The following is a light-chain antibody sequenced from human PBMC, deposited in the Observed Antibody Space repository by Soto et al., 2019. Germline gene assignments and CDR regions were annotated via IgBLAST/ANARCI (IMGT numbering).Light chain of an antibody. CDR3: SSYTSYSTLDV. CDR2: EVS. CDR1: SSDVGAYNY. Sequence: QAALTQPASVSGSPVQSITISCTGTSSDVGAYNYVSWYQQHPGKAPKLMIYEVSNRPSGVSNRFSGSKSGNTASLTISGLQAEDEADYYCSSYTSYSTLDVFGTGTKVTVL. J-gene: IGLJ1*01. V-gene: IGLV2-14*01.